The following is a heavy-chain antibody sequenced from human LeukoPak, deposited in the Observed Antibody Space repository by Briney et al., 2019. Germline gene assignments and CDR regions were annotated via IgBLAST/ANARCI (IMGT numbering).Heavy chain of an antibody. Sequence: GGSLRLSCAASGFAFSTYAIHWVRQAPGKGLEWVAVISYDGSNKYYADSVKGRFTISRDNSKNTLFLQMNSLRAEDTAVYYCARGGSSGSPYYYGMDVWGQGTTVTVSS. CDR1: GFAFSTYA. D-gene: IGHD6-19*01. J-gene: IGHJ6*02. CDR2: ISYDGSNK. V-gene: IGHV3-30*04. CDR3: ARGGSSGSPYYYGMDV.